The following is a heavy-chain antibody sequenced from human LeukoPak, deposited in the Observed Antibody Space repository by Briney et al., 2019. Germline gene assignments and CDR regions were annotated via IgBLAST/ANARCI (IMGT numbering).Heavy chain of an antibody. Sequence: ASVKVSCKASGYTFTGYYMHWVRQAPGQGLEWMGRINPNSGGTNYAQKFQGRVTMTRDTSISTAYMELSRLRSDDTAVYYCARRARGETGTTFDYWGQGTPVTVSS. D-gene: IGHD1-7*01. V-gene: IGHV1-2*06. J-gene: IGHJ4*02. CDR3: ARRARGETGTTFDY. CDR2: INPNSGGT. CDR1: GYTFTGYY.